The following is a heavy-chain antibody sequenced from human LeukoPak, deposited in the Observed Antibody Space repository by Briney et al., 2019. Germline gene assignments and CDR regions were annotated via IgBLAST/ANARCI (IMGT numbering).Heavy chain of an antibody. Sequence: SETLSLTCTVSGGSISSGSYYWTWIRQPAGKGLEWIGRIYTRGSTNYNPSLKSRVTISVDTSKNQFSLKLSSVTAADTAVYYCARQDDSSGPLFDYWGQGTLVTVSS. CDR3: ARQDDSSGPLFDY. D-gene: IGHD3-22*01. V-gene: IGHV4-61*02. J-gene: IGHJ4*02. CDR2: IYTRGST. CDR1: GGSISSGSYY.